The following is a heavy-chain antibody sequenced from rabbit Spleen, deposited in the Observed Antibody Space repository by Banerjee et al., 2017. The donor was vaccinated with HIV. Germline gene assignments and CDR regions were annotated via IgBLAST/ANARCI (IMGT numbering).Heavy chain of an antibody. CDR1: GFSFSSGYD. Sequence: QSLEESGGGLVKPGASLTLTCKASGFSFSSGYDMCWVRQAPGKGLEWIACIDADSSGSTYYASWAKGRFTISKTSSTTVTLQMTSLTAADTATYFCARDTGSSFSSYGMDLWGPGTLVTVS. CDR2: IDADSSGST. J-gene: IGHJ6*01. V-gene: IGHV1S40*01. CDR3: ARDTGSSFSSYGMDL. D-gene: IGHD8-1*01.